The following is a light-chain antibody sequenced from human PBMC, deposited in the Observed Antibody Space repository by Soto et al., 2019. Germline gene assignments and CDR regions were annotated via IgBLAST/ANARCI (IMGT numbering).Light chain of an antibody. Sequence: QSVLTQPASVSGSPGQSITISCTGTSSDVGGYNLVSWYQQHPGKAPKLMIYEDSKRPSGVSNRFSGSKSGNTASLTISGLQAEDEADYYCCSYAGSSTYVFGTGTKVTVL. CDR3: CSYAGSSTYV. J-gene: IGLJ1*01. CDR1: SSDVGGYNL. CDR2: EDS. V-gene: IGLV2-23*01.